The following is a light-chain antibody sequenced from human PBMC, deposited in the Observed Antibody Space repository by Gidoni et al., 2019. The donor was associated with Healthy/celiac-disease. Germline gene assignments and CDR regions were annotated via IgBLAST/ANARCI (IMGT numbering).Light chain of an antibody. Sequence: QSALTQPSSASGSPGQSVTISCTGTSSDVGGYNYVSWYQQHPGKAPKLMSYEVSKRPSGVPDRFSGSKSGNTASLTVSGLQAEDEADYYCSSYAGSNIVVFGGGTKLTVL. J-gene: IGLJ2*01. CDR1: SSDVGGYNY. V-gene: IGLV2-8*01. CDR2: EVS. CDR3: SSYAGSNIVV.